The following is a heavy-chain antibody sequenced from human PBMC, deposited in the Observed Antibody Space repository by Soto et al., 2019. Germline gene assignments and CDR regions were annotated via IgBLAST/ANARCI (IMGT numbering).Heavy chain of an antibody. CDR1: GLSVITSGVG. D-gene: IGHD3-22*01. Sequence: QITLKESGPTLVKPSETLTLTCTLSGLSVITSGVGVGWVRQPPGKALEWVALIYWDDDKRYSPSLKSRLPITKDTSKNPVVLTMTYMYPVDTATYYCVHSSFYYHSSGYSYYHWGQGTLVTVSS. CDR2: IYWDDDK. J-gene: IGHJ5*02. V-gene: IGHV2-5*02. CDR3: VHSSFYYHSSGYSYYH.